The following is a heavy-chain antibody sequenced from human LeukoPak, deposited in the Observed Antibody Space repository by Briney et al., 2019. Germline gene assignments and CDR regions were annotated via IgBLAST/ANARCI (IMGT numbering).Heavy chain of an antibody. Sequence: GGSLRLSCAASGFTFSSYWMSWVRQAPGKGLEWAANIKQDGSEKYYVDSVKGRFTISRDNAKNSLYLQMNSLRAEDTAVYYCARDPVKDRLGFDYWGQGTLVTVSS. CDR2: IKQDGSEK. CDR1: GFTFSSYW. CDR3: ARDPVKDRLGFDY. J-gene: IGHJ4*02. V-gene: IGHV3-7*01. D-gene: IGHD3-16*01.